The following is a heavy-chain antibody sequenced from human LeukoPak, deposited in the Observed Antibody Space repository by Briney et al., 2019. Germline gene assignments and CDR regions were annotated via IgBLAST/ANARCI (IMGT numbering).Heavy chain of an antibody. V-gene: IGHV3-23*01. D-gene: IGHD3-10*02. Sequence: GGSLRRSCAASGFTFSRDAMNWGREAPGKGLEWGSGISDSGGITYYADSVQGRFTISRDNSKNTMYLQRNSLRVEDTAVYYCAKASAVRGYYYYGMDVWGQGTTVTVSS. CDR2: ISDSGGIT. J-gene: IGHJ6*02. CDR1: GFTFSRDA. CDR3: AKASAVRGYYYYGMDV.